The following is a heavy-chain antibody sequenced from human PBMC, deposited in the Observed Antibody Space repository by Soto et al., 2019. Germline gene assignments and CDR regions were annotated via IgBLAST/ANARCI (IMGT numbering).Heavy chain of an antibody. V-gene: IGHV2-5*02. CDR3: IQSRCGGDCLQSYASYYCYGMDV. CDR2: IYWDDDK. D-gene: IGHD2-21*02. Sequence: QITLKESGPTLVKPTQTLTLTCTFSAFSLSTGGVGVGWIRQPPGKALEWLALIYWDDDKRYSPSLRSRLTITKDTSQNHDVLTITNMDPVATATNCCIQSRCGGDCLQSYASYYCYGMDVWGQGTTVTVSS. J-gene: IGHJ6*02. CDR1: AFSLSTGGVG.